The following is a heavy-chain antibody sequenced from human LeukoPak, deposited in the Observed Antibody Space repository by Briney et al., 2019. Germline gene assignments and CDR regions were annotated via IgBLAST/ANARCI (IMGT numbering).Heavy chain of an antibody. D-gene: IGHD3-9*01. CDR1: GFTFDDYA. J-gene: IGHJ3*02. CDR2: ISGDGGST. V-gene: IGHV3-43*02. CDR3: AKIPPFGRYFDRYQPHDAFDI. Sequence: GGSLRLSCAASGFTFDDYAMHWVRQAPGKGLEWVSLISGDGGSTYYADSVKGRFTISRDNSKNSLYLQMNSLRTEDTALYYCAKIPPFGRYFDRYQPHDAFDIWGQGTMVTVSS.